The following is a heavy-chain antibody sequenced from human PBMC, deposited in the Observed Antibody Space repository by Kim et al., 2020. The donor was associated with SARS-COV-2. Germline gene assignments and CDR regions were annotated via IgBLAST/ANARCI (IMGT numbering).Heavy chain of an antibody. J-gene: IGHJ4*02. V-gene: IGHV3-23*01. CDR2: ISGSGGST. CDR3: AKSSIVATECDY. Sequence: GGSLRLSCAASGFTFSSYAMSWVRQAPGKGLEWVSAISGSGGSTYYADSVTGRFTISRANSKNTPHLHKYSLRDEDTAAYYCAKSSIVATECDYCGQGTL. D-gene: IGHD5-12*01. CDR1: GFTFSSYA.